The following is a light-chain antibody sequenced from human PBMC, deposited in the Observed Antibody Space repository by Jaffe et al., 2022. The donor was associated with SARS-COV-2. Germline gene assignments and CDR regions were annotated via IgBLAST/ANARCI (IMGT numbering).Light chain of an antibody. CDR2: DVS. J-gene: IGLJ2*01. CDR1: SSDVGGYNY. Sequence: QSALTQPASVSGSPGQSITISCTGTSSDVGGYNYVSWYQQYPGKAPKLMIYDVSIRPSGVSNRFSGSKSGNTASLTISGLQAEDEADYYCSSYTSSSAMVLGGGTRLTVL. V-gene: IGLV2-14*01. CDR3: SSYTSSSAMV.